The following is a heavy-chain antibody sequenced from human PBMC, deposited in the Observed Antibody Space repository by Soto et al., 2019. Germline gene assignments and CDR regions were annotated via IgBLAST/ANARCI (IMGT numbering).Heavy chain of an antibody. J-gene: IGHJ6*02. CDR2: IYYSGST. V-gene: IGHV4-59*01. D-gene: IGHD3-10*01. CDR1: GGSISSYY. Sequence: SETLSLTCTVSGGSISSYYWSWIRQPPGKGLEWIGYIYYSGSTNYNPPLKSRVTISVDTSKNQSSLKLSSVTAADTAVYYCARDVGYYGSGTRGPYYYYYGMDVWGQGTTVTVSS. CDR3: ARDVGYYGSGTRGPYYYYYGMDV.